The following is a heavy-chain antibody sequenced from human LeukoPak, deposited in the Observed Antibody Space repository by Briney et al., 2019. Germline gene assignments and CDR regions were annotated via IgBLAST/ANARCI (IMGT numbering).Heavy chain of an antibody. D-gene: IGHD2-15*01. CDR2: ISSSSSYT. CDR1: GFTFSDYY. V-gene: IGHV3-11*03. J-gene: IGHJ4*02. CDR3: AKAANGLDY. Sequence: NPGGSLRLSCAASGFTFSDYYMSWIRQAPGKGLEWVSYISSSSSYTNYADSVKGRFPISRDNAKNSLYLQMNSLRAEDTAVYYCAKAANGLDYWGQGTLVTVSS.